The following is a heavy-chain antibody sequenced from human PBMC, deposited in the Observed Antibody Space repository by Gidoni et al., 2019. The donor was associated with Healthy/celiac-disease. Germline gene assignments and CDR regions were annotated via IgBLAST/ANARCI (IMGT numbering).Heavy chain of an antibody. CDR3: ARVKRGIAGIPFDY. V-gene: IGHV3-53*01. Sequence: EVQLVESGGGLIQPGGSLRLSCAASGFTVSSNYMSWVRQAPGKGLEWVSVIYSGGSTYYADSVKGRFTISRDNSKNTLYLQMNSLRAEDTAVYYCARVKRGIAGIPFDYWGQGTLVTVSS. CDR2: IYSGGST. J-gene: IGHJ4*02. CDR1: GFTVSSNY.